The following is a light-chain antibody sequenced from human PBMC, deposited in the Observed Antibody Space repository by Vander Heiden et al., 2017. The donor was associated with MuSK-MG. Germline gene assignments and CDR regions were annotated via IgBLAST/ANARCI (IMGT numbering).Light chain of an antibody. V-gene: IGLV2-14*03. CDR3: SSYSASTTYV. CDR1: ASDIGLSDY. J-gene: IGLJ1*01. Sequence: QSALAQPASVSGSLGQTITIPCSGTASDIGLSDYVSWYQQFPDKAPKLIIFDVTHRPSGVSNRFSGSKSGDTASLTISGLQAEDEADYYCSSYSASTTYVFGTGSRVTVL. CDR2: DVT.